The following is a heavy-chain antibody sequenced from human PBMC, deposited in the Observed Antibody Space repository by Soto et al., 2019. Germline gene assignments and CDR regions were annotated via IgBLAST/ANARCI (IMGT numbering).Heavy chain of an antibody. D-gene: IGHD4-17*01. J-gene: IGHJ5*02. CDR3: ARDSGYGGNLNWFDP. Sequence: PGGSLRLSCAASGFPFSSYSMNWVRQAPGKGLEWVSSISSSSSYIYYADSVKGRFTISRDNAKNSLYLQMNSLRAEDTAVYYCARDSGYGGNLNWFDPWGQGTLVTVS. CDR2: ISSSSSYI. CDR1: GFPFSSYS. V-gene: IGHV3-21*01.